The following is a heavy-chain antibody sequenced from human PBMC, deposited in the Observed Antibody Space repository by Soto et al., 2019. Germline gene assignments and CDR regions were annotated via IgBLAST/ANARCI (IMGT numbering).Heavy chain of an antibody. CDR3: ARGDATKIVVTTYYAMDV. D-gene: IGHD3-9*01. V-gene: IGHV1-69*12. CDR2: IIPVFGTA. Sequence: QVQLVQSGAEVKKPGSSVKVSCKASGGSLSNYGISWVRQAPGQGLEWMGGIIPVFGTANYAQKFQGRVTITADESTNIVYIDVTSLRSEDTAVYYCARGDATKIVVTTYYAMDVWGKGTTVTVSS. CDR1: GGSLSNYG. J-gene: IGHJ6*03.